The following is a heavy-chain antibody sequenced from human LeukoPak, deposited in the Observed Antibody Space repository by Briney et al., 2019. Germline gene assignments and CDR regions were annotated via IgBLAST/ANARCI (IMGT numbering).Heavy chain of an antibody. CDR1: GYTFTSYY. V-gene: IGHV1-46*01. Sequence: ASVKVSCKASGYTFTSYYMHWVRQAPGQGLEWMGIINPSRGSTSYAQKFQGGVTMTRDTSTSTVHMELSSLRSEDTAVYYCARDLGVGRSLVAATTPGDYWGQGTLVTVSS. D-gene: IGHD2-15*01. CDR2: INPSRGST. CDR3: ARDLGVGRSLVAATTPGDY. J-gene: IGHJ4*02.